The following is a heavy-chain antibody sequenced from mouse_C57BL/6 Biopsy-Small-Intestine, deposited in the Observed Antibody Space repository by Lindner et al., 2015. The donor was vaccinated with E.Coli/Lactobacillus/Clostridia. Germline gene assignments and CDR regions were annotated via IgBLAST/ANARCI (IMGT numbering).Heavy chain of an antibody. D-gene: IGHD2-1*01. CDR3: VIYGNYPWYFDV. V-gene: IGHV5-17*01. CDR1: GFTFSDYG. Sequence: VQLQESGGGLVKPGGSLKLSCAASGFTFSDYGMHWVRQAPEKGLEWIAYISSGDSTIYYADTVKGRFTISRDNAKNTLFLQMTSLRSEDTAMYYCVIYGNYPWYFDVWGTGTTVTVSS. J-gene: IGHJ1*03. CDR2: ISSGDSTI.